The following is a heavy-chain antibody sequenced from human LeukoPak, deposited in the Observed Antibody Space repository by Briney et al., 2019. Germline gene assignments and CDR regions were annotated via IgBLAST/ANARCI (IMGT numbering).Heavy chain of an antibody. CDR2: IGTAGDT. J-gene: IGHJ3*02. CDR3: ARDYCTNGVCYGLSAFDI. Sequence: GGSLRLSCAASGFTFSSYDMHWVRQATGKGLEWVSAIGTAGDTYYPDSVKGRFTISRDNSENTLFLQMNSLRAEDTAVYYCARDYCTNGVCYGLSAFDIWGQGTMVTVSS. D-gene: IGHD2-8*01. V-gene: IGHV3-13*01. CDR1: GFTFSSYD.